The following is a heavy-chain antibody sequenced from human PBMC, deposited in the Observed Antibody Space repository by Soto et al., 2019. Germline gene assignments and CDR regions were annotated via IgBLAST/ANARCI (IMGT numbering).Heavy chain of an antibody. V-gene: IGHV3-23*01. CDR3: AKLGHFIVGATTADDWFDP. CDR2: ISGSGGST. CDR1: GFTFSSYA. D-gene: IGHD1-26*01. Sequence: LRLSCAASGFTFSSYAMSWVRQAPGKGLEWVSAISGSGGSTYYADSVKGRFTISRDNSKNTLYLQMNSLRAEDTAVYYCAKLGHFIVGATTADDWFDPWGQGTLVTVSS. J-gene: IGHJ5*02.